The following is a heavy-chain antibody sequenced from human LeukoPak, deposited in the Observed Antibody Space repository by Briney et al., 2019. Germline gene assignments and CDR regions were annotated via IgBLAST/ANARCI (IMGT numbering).Heavy chain of an antibody. J-gene: IGHJ5*02. Sequence: ASVKVSCKASGYTFTSYDINWVRQATGQGLEWMGWMNPNSGNTGYAQKFQGRVTMTRNTSISTAYMELSSLRSVDTAVYYCARGSIIAANPVDPWGQGTLVTVSS. CDR1: GYTFTSYD. V-gene: IGHV1-8*01. CDR3: ARGSIIAANPVDP. CDR2: MNPNSGNT. D-gene: IGHD6-13*01.